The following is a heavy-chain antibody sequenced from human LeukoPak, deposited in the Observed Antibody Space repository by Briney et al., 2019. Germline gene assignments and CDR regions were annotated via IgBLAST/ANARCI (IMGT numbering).Heavy chain of an antibody. CDR1: GFTFSSYG. CDR2: IWYDGSNK. Sequence: GGSLRLSCAASGFTFSSYGMHWVRQAPGKGLEGVAVIWYDGSNKYYADSVKGRFTISRDNAKNTLYLQMNSLRAEDTAVYYCASGSSGYPPYWGQGTLVTVSS. CDR3: ASGSSGYPPY. V-gene: IGHV3-33*08. D-gene: IGHD3-22*01. J-gene: IGHJ4*02.